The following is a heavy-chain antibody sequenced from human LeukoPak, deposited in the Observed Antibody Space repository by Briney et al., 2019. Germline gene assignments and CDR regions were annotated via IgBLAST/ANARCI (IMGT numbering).Heavy chain of an antibody. CDR3: TTDLSSNYYDSSGSDAFDI. V-gene: IGHV3-15*01. Sequence: GGSLRLSCAASGFTFDDYGMSWVRQAPGKGLEWVGRIKSKTDGGTTDYAAPVKGRFTISRDDSKNTLYLQMNSLKTEDTAVYYCTTDLSSNYYDSSGSDAFDIWGQGTMVTVSS. D-gene: IGHD3-22*01. J-gene: IGHJ3*02. CDR1: GFTFDDYG. CDR2: IKSKTDGGTT.